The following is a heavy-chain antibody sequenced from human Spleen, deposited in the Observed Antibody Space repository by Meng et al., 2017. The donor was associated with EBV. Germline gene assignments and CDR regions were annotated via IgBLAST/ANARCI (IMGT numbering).Heavy chain of an antibody. V-gene: IGHV4-61*01. J-gene: IGHJ4*02. CDR1: GDSVSSHNYY. Sequence: QVQLQGSGPGQVKPSETLSLTCTVSGDSVSSHNYYWGWIRQPPGKGLEWIGYIYYSGSTNYNPSLKSRVTISVDKSKNQFSLKLSSVTAADTAVYYCARVDYYGSGSYTLFDYWGQGTLVTVSS. CDR2: IYYSGST. D-gene: IGHD3-10*01. CDR3: ARVDYYGSGSYTLFDY.